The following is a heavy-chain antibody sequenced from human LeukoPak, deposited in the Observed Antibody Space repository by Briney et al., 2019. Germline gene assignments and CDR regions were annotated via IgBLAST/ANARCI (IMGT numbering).Heavy chain of an antibody. Sequence: GGSLRLSCAASGFTFSSYWMSWVRQAPGKGLEWVANIKQDGSEKYYVDSVKGRFTISRDNAKNSLYLQMNSLRVEDTAVYYCAREMLNGDFDYWGQGTLVTVSS. J-gene: IGHJ4*02. CDR1: GFTFSSYW. D-gene: IGHD4-17*01. CDR3: AREMLNGDFDY. CDR2: IKQDGSEK. V-gene: IGHV3-7*01.